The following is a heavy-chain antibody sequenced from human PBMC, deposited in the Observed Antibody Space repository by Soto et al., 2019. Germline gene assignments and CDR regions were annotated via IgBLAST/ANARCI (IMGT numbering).Heavy chain of an antibody. D-gene: IGHD6-19*01. CDR1: GFTFSSYG. J-gene: IGHJ5*02. CDR2: ISYDGSNK. V-gene: IGHV3-30*18. Sequence: GGSLRLSCAASGFTFSSYGMHWVRQAPGKGLEWVAVISYDGSNKYYADSVKGRFTISRDNSKNTLYLQMNSLRAEDTAVYYCAKDLRGGVAGPEWFDPWGQGTLVTVSS. CDR3: AKDLRGGVAGPEWFDP.